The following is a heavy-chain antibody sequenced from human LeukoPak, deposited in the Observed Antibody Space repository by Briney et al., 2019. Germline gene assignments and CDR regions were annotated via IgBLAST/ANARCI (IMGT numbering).Heavy chain of an antibody. CDR3: AGDHITIFGVVRGGRTSVAGY. CDR2: INHSGST. V-gene: IGHV4-34*01. D-gene: IGHD3-3*01. Sequence: PSETLSLTCAVYGGSFSGYYWSWIRQPPGKGLEWIGEINHSGSTNYNPSLKSRVTISIDTSKNQFSLKLSSVTAADTAVYYCAGDHITIFGVVRGGRTSVAGYWGQGTLVTVSS. J-gene: IGHJ4*02. CDR1: GGSFSGYY.